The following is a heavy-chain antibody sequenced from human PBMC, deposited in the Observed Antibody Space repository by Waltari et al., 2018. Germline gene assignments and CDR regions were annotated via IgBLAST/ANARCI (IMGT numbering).Heavy chain of an antibody. D-gene: IGHD2-15*01. CDR3: ATGPHCSGGSCYSDY. Sequence: QVQLQESGPGLVKPSGTLSLPCAVSGGSISSRNWWSWVRQPPGKGLEWIGEIYHSGSTNYNPSLKSRVTISVDKSKNQFSLKLSSVTAADTAVYYCATGPHCSGGSCYSDYWGQGTLVTVSS. CDR2: IYHSGST. J-gene: IGHJ4*02. CDR1: GGSISSRNW. V-gene: IGHV4-4*02.